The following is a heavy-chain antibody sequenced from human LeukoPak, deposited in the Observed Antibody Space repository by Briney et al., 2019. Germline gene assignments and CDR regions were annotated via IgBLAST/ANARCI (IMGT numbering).Heavy chain of an antibody. CDR3: AKRPSDYGDYVTYFDY. J-gene: IGHJ4*02. D-gene: IGHD4-17*01. V-gene: IGHV3-30*18. CDR2: TSDDGRNK. Sequence: TGGSLRLSCAASGFSFISYGMHWVRQAPGKGLEWVGVTSDDGRNKKYADSVKGRFTISRDNSKDTLYLQMNSLSDEDTAVYYCAKRPSDYGDYVTYFDYWGQGTLVTVSS. CDR1: GFSFISYG.